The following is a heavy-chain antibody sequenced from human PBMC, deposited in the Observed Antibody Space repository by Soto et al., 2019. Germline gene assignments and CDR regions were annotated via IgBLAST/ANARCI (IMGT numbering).Heavy chain of an antibody. Sequence: SETLSLTCTVSGGSISIYYWSWIRQPPGKGLEWIGYIYHTRTTGYNPSLKSRVAISVDTSNNQVYLRLNSVTAADTAVYYCARDHYGDYRGWFDPWGQGTLVTVSS. D-gene: IGHD4-17*01. CDR2: IYHTRTT. CDR3: ARDHYGDYRGWFDP. J-gene: IGHJ5*02. V-gene: IGHV4-59*01. CDR1: GGSISIYY.